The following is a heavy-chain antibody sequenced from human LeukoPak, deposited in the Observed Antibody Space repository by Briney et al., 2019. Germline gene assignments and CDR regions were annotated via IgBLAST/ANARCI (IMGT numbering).Heavy chain of an antibody. CDR1: GYTFTSYD. CDR2: MNPNSGNT. J-gene: IGHJ4*02. V-gene: IGHV1-8*01. CDR3: ARAYTPYYYDSSGFLLDY. Sequence: GASVTVSCKASGYTFTSYDINWVGQATGQGLEWMGWMNPNSGNTGYAQKFQGRVTITADKSTSTAYMELSSLRSEDTAVYYCARAYTPYYYDSSGFLLDYWGQGTLVTVSS. D-gene: IGHD3-22*01.